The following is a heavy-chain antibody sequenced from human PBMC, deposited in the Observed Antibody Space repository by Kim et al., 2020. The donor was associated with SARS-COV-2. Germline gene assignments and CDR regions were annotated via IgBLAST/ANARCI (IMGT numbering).Heavy chain of an antibody. Sequence: TNYADSVKGRFTISRDNAKNSLYLQMNSLRAEDTAVYYCARVGDYGDFDYWGQGTLVTVSS. D-gene: IGHD4-17*01. J-gene: IGHJ4*02. CDR3: ARVGDYGDFDY. CDR2: T. V-gene: IGHV3-11*05.